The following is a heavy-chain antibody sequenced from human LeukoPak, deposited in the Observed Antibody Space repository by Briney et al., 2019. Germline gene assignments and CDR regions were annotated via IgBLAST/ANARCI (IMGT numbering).Heavy chain of an antibody. J-gene: IGHJ4*02. V-gene: IGHV3-7*03. Sequence: GGSLRLSCAASGFTVSSNYMSWVRQAPGRGLEWVANIKQDGSEKYYADSLKGRFTISRDNAKQSLYLQMNSLRAEDMASYYCAKDASYSSSSYFDYWGQGTLVTVSS. D-gene: IGHD6-6*01. CDR1: GFTVSSNY. CDR2: IKQDGSEK. CDR3: AKDASYSSSSYFDY.